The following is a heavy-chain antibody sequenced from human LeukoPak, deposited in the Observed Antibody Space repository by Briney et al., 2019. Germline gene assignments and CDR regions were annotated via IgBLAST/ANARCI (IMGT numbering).Heavy chain of an antibody. CDR1: GFTFSSYW. CDR2: IKQDGSEK. V-gene: IGHV3-7*01. CDR3: ARDLAGPPQEAFDI. Sequence: GGSLRLSCAASGFTFSSYWMSWVRQAPGKGLEWVANIKQDGSEKYYVDSVKGRFTISRDNAKNSLYLQMNSLRAEDTAVYYCARDLAGPPQEAFDIWGQGSMVTVSS. J-gene: IGHJ3*02.